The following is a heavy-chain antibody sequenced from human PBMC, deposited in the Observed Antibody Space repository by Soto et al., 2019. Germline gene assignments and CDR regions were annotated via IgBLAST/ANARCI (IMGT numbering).Heavy chain of an antibody. Sequence: ASVKVSCKASGYTFTSYAMHWVRQAPGQRLEWMGWINAGNGNTKYSQKFQGRVTITRDTSASTAYMELSSLRSDDTAVYYCARADYIWGSYRYRYYYYYMDVWGKGTTVTVSS. D-gene: IGHD3-16*02. J-gene: IGHJ6*03. CDR1: GYTFTSYA. CDR3: ARADYIWGSYRYRYYYYYMDV. V-gene: IGHV1-3*01. CDR2: INAGNGNT.